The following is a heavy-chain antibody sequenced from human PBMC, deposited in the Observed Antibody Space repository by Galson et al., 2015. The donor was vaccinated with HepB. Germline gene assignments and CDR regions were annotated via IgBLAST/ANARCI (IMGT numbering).Heavy chain of an antibody. Sequence: CAISGDSVSSNSAAWNWIRQSPSRGLEWLGRTYYRSKWYNDYAVSVKSRITINPDTSKNQFSLQLNSVTPEDTAVYYCARASDIVATGGMDVWGQGTTVTVSS. D-gene: IGHD5-12*01. CDR1: GDSVSSNSAA. V-gene: IGHV6-1*01. J-gene: IGHJ6*02. CDR3: ARASDIVATGGMDV. CDR2: TYYRSKWYN.